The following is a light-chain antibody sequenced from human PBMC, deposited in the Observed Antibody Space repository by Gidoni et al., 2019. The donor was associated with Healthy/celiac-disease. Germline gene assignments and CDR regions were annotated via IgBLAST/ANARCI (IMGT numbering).Light chain of an antibody. CDR2: WAS. CDR3: QQYGSSPLT. CDR1: QRVSSSY. Sequence: EIVLTHTPGTLSLSPGERATLSCTASQRVSSSYLAWYQQKPGQAPRLLIYWASSRATGIPDRFSGSGSGTDFTLTISRLEPEDLAVYYCQQYGSSPLTFGQGTRLEIK. V-gene: IGKV3-20*01. J-gene: IGKJ5*01.